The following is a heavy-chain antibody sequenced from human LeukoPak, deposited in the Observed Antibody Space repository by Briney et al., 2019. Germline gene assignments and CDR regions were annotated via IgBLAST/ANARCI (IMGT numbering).Heavy chain of an antibody. Sequence: QPGGSLRLSCAASGFNFYSHEMNWVRQAPGKGLEWVSAMYTGGTTYYADSVSGRFTIFRDNAKNTLYLQMNSLRPEDTAVYYCAKDEATSGGGLASWGQGTLVIVSS. CDR1: GFNFYSHE. CDR2: MYTGGTT. D-gene: IGHD3-16*01. V-gene: IGHV3-53*01. CDR3: AKDEATSGGGLAS. J-gene: IGHJ1*01.